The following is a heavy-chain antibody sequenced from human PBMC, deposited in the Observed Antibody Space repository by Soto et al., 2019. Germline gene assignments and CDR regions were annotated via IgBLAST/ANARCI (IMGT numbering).Heavy chain of an antibody. V-gene: IGHV4-31*03. CDR1: GVSINNDVFC. J-gene: IGHJ5*02. CDR3: ARVRRWLPEEMVDL. Sequence: SETLSLTCTVSGVSINNDVFCRTWIRQLPGKGLEWIGYIYYSGSTFYNPSLKSRATISIDTSKNQFSLNLSSVSAADTAVYYCARVRRWLPEEMVDLWGQGALVTVSS. D-gene: IGHD5-12*01. CDR2: IYYSGST.